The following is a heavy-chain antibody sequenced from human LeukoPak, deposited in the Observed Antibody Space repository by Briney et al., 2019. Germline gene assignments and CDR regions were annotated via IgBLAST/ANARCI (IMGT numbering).Heavy chain of an antibody. CDR1: GYTFTSYG. CDR2: ISAYNGNT. V-gene: IGHV1-18*01. CDR3: ARDISYGDSSNNWFDP. J-gene: IGHJ5*02. D-gene: IGHD6-13*01. Sequence: ASVKVSCKASGYTFTSYGISWVRQAPGQGLEWMGWISAYNGNTNYARKLQGRVTMTTDTSTSTAYMELRSLRSDDTAVYYCARDISYGDSSNNWFDPWGQGTLVTVSS.